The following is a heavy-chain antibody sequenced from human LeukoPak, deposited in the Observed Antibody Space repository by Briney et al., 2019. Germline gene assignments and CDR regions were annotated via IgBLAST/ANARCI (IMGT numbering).Heavy chain of an antibody. Sequence: SEILSLTCTVSGGSISSGSYYWSWIRQPAGKGLEWIGRIYTSGSTNYNPSLKSRVTISVDTSKNQFSLKLSSVTAADTAVYYCAIHSAMGSHDYWGQGTLVTVSS. V-gene: IGHV4-61*02. CDR1: GGSISSGSYY. CDR2: IYTSGST. CDR3: AIHSAMGSHDY. D-gene: IGHD2-21*01. J-gene: IGHJ4*02.